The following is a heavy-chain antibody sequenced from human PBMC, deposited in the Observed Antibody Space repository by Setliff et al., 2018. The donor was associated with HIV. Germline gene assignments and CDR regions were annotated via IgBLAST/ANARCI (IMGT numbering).Heavy chain of an antibody. Sequence: PGGSLRLSCAASGFTFSGYWMHWVRQAPGKGLVWVSRINSDGSSTTYADSVKGRFTISRDNSKNTLYLQMNSLRAEDTAVYYCAKQTVSSSWSNWFDPWGQGTLVTVSS. D-gene: IGHD6-13*01. CDR1: GFTFSGYW. CDR3: AKQTVSSSWSNWFDP. J-gene: IGHJ5*02. CDR2: INSDGSST. V-gene: IGHV3-74*01.